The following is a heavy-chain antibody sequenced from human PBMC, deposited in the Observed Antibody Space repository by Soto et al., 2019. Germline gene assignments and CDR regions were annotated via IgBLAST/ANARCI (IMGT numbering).Heavy chain of an antibody. CDR3: ARWGTTGGLDV. J-gene: IGHJ4*02. CDR2: TSYDGSNK. V-gene: IGHV3-30*19. CDR1: GFTFRSYV. Sequence: QVHLVESGGGVVQPGTSLRLSCVGSGFTFRSYVIHWVRQAPGKGLEWVALTSYDGSNKYYDDSVKGRFTISRDNSRNTVDLQMDSLSLEVTALYYCARWGTTGGLDVWGQGTLVSVSS. D-gene: IGHD3-16*01.